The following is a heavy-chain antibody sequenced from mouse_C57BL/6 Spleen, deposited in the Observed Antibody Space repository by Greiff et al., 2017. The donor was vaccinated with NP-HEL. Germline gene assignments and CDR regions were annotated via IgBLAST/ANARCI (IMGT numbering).Heavy chain of an antibody. J-gene: IGHJ4*01. D-gene: IGHD3-2*02. CDR3: ARSGAAQATLYAMDY. CDR2: IYPGDGDT. Sequence: QVQLQQSGAELVKPGASVKISCKASGYAFSSYWMNWVKQRPGKGLEWIGQIYPGDGDTTYNGKFKGKATLTADKSSSTAYMQLSSLTSEDSAVYFCARSGAAQATLYAMDYWGQGTSVTVSS. V-gene: IGHV1-80*01. CDR1: GYAFSSYW.